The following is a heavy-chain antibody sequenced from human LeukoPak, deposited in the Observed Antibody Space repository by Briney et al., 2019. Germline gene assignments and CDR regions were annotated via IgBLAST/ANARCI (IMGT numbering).Heavy chain of an antibody. Sequence: GGSLRLSCAASGFTFSDYYMSWIRQAPGKGPEWVSYISSTGSTISYADSVKGRFTISRDNAKNSLYLQMNSLRAEDTAVYYCARGGDYYDILTGSLDYWGQGTLVTVSS. CDR3: ARGGDYYDILTGSLDY. CDR1: GFTFSDYY. CDR2: ISSTGSTI. J-gene: IGHJ4*02. D-gene: IGHD3-9*01. V-gene: IGHV3-11*01.